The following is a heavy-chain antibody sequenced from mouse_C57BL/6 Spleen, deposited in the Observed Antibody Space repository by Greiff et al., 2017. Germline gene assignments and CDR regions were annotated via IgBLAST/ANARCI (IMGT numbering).Heavy chain of an antibody. CDR3: ARPFDYDDAFFAY. D-gene: IGHD2-4*01. V-gene: IGHV2-2*01. J-gene: IGHJ3*01. CDR1: GFSLTSYG. CDR2: IWSGGST. Sequence: VMLVESGPGLVQPSQSLSITCTVSGFSLTSYGVHWVRQSPGKGLEWLGVIWSGGSTDYNAAFISRLSISKDNSKSQVFFKMNSLQADDTAIYYCARPFDYDDAFFAYWGQGTLVTVSA.